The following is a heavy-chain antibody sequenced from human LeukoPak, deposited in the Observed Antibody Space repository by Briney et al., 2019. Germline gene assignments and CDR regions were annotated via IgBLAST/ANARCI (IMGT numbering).Heavy chain of an antibody. Sequence: ASVKLSCKASGYTFTGYYMHRVRQAPGQGLEWMGWTNPNSGGTNYAQKVQGRVTMTRDTASGTAYMELSRLRSDDTAVYYCARVPYSSSWYYFEYWGQGTLFTVSS. J-gene: IGHJ4*02. CDR2: TNPNSGGT. D-gene: IGHD6-13*01. CDR3: ARVPYSSSWYYFEY. CDR1: GYTFTGYY. V-gene: IGHV1-2*02.